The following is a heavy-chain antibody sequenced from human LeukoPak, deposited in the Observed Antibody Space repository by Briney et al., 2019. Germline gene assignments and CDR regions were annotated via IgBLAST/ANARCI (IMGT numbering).Heavy chain of an antibody. Sequence: QTGGSLRLSCAVSGFTVSGNYMSWVRQAPGKRLEWVSLIYSGGTTYYADSVKGRFTISRDNSENTLYLQMNSLRAEDTAVYYCARRAGGYSHPYDYWGQGILVTVSS. CDR3: ARRAGGYSHPYDY. J-gene: IGHJ4*02. D-gene: IGHD4-23*01. V-gene: IGHV3-53*01. CDR2: IYSGGTT. CDR1: GFTVSGNY.